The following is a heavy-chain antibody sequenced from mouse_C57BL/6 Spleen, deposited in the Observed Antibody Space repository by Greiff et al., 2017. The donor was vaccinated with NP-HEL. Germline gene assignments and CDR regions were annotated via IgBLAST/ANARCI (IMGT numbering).Heavy chain of an antibody. V-gene: IGHV1-55*01. J-gene: IGHJ2*01. Sequence: QVQLQQPGAELVKPGASVKMSCKASGYTFTSYWITWVKQRPGQGLEWIGDIYPGSGSTNYNEKFKSTATLTVDTSSSTAYMQLSSRTSEDSAFYYCVTGWPRKNYIDYWGQGTTLTVSS. CDR2: IYPGSGST. CDR1: GYTFTSYW. CDR3: VTGWPRKNYIDY. D-gene: IGHD3-1*01.